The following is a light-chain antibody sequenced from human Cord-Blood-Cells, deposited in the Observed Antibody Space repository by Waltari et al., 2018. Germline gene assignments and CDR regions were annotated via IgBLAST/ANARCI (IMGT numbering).Light chain of an antibody. V-gene: IGLV2-14*01. CDR1: SRDVGGYKH. CDR2: DVS. J-gene: IGLJ2*01. Sequence: QSALTPPASVSGSPGQAIPIPCTGTSRDVGGYKHFSWYQQHPGKAPKLMIYDVSNLPAGVSNRFSGSKSGNTASLTISGLQAEDEADYYCSSYTSSSVVFGGGTKLTVL. CDR3: SSYTSSSVV.